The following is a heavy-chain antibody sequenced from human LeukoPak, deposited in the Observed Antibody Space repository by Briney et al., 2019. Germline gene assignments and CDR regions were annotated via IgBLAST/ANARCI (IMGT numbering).Heavy chain of an antibody. V-gene: IGHV1-46*01. J-gene: IGHJ5*02. CDR3: ARRADSSGDQYNWFDH. CDR1: GYTFTSYY. Sequence: ASVKVSCKASGYTFTSYYMHWVRQAPGQGREWMGIIKPTGSTSYAQKFQGRVTMTRDTSTSTVYMELSSLRSEDTAVYYCARRADSSGDQYNWFDHWGQGTLVTVSS. CDR2: IKPTGST. D-gene: IGHD3-22*01.